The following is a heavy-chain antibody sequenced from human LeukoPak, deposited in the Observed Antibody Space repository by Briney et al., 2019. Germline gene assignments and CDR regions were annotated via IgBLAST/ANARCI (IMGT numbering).Heavy chain of an antibody. CDR3: AKVGSRGYDFWSGHPPFDY. Sequence: GGSLRLSCAASGFTFSSYAVSWARRAPGKGLEWVSIISGSGGSTYYADSVKDRFTISRDNSKNTLYLQMNSLRAEDTAVYYCAKVGSRGYDFWSGHPPFDYWGQGTLVTVSS. D-gene: IGHD3-3*01. J-gene: IGHJ4*02. V-gene: IGHV3-23*01. CDR1: GFTFSSYA. CDR2: ISGSGGST.